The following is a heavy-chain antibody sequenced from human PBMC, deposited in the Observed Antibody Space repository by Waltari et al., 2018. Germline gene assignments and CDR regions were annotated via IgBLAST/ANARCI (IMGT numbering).Heavy chain of an antibody. CDR2: ICPSGTT. CDR1: VGSLNNYS. Sequence: QVQLQESGPGLVKPSETLSLTCTDSVGSLNNYSWTWIRQPPVKGLGWFGFICPSGTTNYTPSLKSRVTISIDTSKNQFSLNLSSVTAADTAVYYCARVSAAGGTRLFDYWGQGTLVTVSS. D-gene: IGHD6-13*01. J-gene: IGHJ4*02. CDR3: ARVSAAGGTRLFDY. V-gene: IGHV4-59*01.